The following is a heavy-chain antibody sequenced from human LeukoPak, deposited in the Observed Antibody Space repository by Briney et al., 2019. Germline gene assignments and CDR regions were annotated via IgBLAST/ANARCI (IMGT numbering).Heavy chain of an antibody. CDR3: ARAGGYCGRISCPYYFDY. D-gene: IGHD2-15*01. CDR1: RFTFSTYT. J-gene: IGHJ4*02. CDR2: ISGSGGTT. V-gene: IGHV3-23*01. Sequence: GGSLRLSCAASRFTFSTYTMNWARQAPGKGLEWVSGISGSGGTTYYADSVKGRFTISRDNSKNTLYLQMNSLRAEDTAVYYCARAGGYCGRISCPYYFDYWGQGSLVAVSS.